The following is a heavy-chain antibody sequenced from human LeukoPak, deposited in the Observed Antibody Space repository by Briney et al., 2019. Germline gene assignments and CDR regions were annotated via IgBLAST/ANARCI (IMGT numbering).Heavy chain of an antibody. CDR1: GGSFSGYY. Sequence: PSETLSLTCAVYGGSFSGYYWSWIRQPPGKGLEWIGEINHSGSTNYNPSLKSRVTISVDTSKNQFSLKLSSVTAADTAVYYCARGCRRGYYYMDVWGKGTTVTVSS. V-gene: IGHV4-34*01. CDR3: ARGCRRGYYYMDV. J-gene: IGHJ6*03. CDR2: INHSGST.